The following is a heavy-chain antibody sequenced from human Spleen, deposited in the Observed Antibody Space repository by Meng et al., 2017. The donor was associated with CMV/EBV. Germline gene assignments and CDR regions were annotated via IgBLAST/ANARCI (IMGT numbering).Heavy chain of an antibody. CDR2: ISYDGSQ. D-gene: IGHD2-15*01. Sequence: ASGFKFSSFGRHWVRQAPGKGLEWVSVISYDGSQYYAESLKGRFTTSRDNSKNTLFLQMNSLRPEDTAVYYCAKGYCGGGRCHSLDCWGQGTLVTVSS. J-gene: IGHJ4*02. V-gene: IGHV3-30*18. CDR1: GFKFSSFG. CDR3: AKGYCGGGRCHSLDC.